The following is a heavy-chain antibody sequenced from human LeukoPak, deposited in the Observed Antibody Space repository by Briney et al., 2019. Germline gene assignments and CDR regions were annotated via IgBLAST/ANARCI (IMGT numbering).Heavy chain of an antibody. CDR3: AIGDSSGWYEYYYYYMDV. D-gene: IGHD6-19*01. Sequence: SETLSLTCTVSGGSISSYYWSWIRQPPGKGLEWIGYIYYSGSTNYNTSLKSRVTISVDTSKNQFSLKLSSVTAADTAVYYCAIGDSSGWYEYYYYYMDVWGKGTTVTISS. CDR1: GGSISSYY. V-gene: IGHV4-59*01. J-gene: IGHJ6*03. CDR2: IYYSGST.